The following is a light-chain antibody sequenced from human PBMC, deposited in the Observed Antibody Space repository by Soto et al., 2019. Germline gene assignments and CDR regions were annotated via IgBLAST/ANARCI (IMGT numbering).Light chain of an antibody. CDR2: FTS. CDR3: QQYVGSPGT. J-gene: IGKJ2*01. Sequence: EIVLTQSPGALSLSPGETATLSCRASQHVDSNYVAWYKQTPGQPPRLLIRFTSFRATGVPDRFGGSGSGTDFTLTISRLEPEDFGVYYCQQYVGSPGTFGLGTKLEIK. V-gene: IGKV3-20*01. CDR1: QHVDSNY.